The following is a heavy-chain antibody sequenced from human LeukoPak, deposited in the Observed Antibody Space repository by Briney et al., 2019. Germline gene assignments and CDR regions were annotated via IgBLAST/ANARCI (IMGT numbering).Heavy chain of an antibody. CDR2: IYYSGST. J-gene: IGHJ4*02. Sequence: PSQTLSLTCTVSGGSISSGDYYWSWLRQPQGKGLEGVGYIYYSGSTYYNPSLKSRVTISVDTSKHQFSLKLSSVTAAATAVYYCARLSSSSYFDYSGQGTLVTVSS. CDR1: GGSISSGDYY. V-gene: IGHV4-30-4*08. CDR3: ARLSSSSYFDY. D-gene: IGHD6-6*01.